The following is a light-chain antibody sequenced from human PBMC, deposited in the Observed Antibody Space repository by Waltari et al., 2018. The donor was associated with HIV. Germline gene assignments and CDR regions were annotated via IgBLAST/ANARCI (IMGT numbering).Light chain of an antibody. CDR1: ARDIGSFAY. CDR2: EVF. CDR3: CSYAGTYTYV. Sequence: QSALTQPRSVSGSPGQSVTLSCTGTARDIGSFAYVSCYQQYPGKAPKVRIYEVFPRPSGVPDRFTASKSGITASLTISGLQDEDEADYYCCSYAGTYTYVFGSGTTVTVL. J-gene: IGLJ1*01. V-gene: IGLV2-11*01.